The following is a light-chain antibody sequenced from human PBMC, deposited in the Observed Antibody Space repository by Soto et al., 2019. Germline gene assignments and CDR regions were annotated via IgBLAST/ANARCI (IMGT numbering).Light chain of an antibody. CDR1: SSDVGGYNY. CDR2: EVT. V-gene: IGLV2-8*01. Sequence: QSVLTQPPSASGSPGQSVTISRTGTSSDVGGYNYVSWYQQHPGKVPKLMIYEVTKRPSGVPDRFSGSKSGNTASLTVSGLQTEDEADYCCSSYAGTAYVFGTGTKVTVL. CDR3: SSYAGTAYV. J-gene: IGLJ1*01.